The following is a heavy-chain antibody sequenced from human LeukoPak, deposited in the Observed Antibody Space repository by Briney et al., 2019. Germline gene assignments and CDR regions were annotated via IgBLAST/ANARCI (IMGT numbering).Heavy chain of an antibody. Sequence: ASVKVSCKASRYSFTDYYIHWVRQAPGHGLEWMGWINPNSGGTNYAQKFQGRVTMTRDTSISTAYMELSRLRSDDTAVYYCARDGRGSTSAYYWFDPWGQGTLVTVSS. CDR2: INPNSGGT. D-gene: IGHD2-2*01. J-gene: IGHJ5*02. V-gene: IGHV1-2*02. CDR1: RYSFTDYY. CDR3: ARDGRGSTSAYYWFDP.